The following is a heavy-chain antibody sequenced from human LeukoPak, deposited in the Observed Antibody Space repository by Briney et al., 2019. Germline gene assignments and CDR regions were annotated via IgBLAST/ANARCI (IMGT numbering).Heavy chain of an antibody. CDR1: GGSISSYY. CDR3: ASETSGGSIDY. Sequence: PSETLSLTCTVSGGSISSYYWSWIRQPPGKGLEWIGYIYYSGSTNYNPSLKSRVTISVDTSKNQFSLKLSSVTAADTAVYYCASETSGGSIDYWGQGTLVTVSS. D-gene: IGHD3-10*01. V-gene: IGHV4-59*01. CDR2: IYYSGST. J-gene: IGHJ4*02.